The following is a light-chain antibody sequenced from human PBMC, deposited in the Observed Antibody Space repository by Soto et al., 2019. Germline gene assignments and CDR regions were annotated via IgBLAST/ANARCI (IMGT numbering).Light chain of an antibody. J-gene: IGKJ1*01. CDR1: QSVSSSY. CDR2: GAS. V-gene: IGKV3-20*01. Sequence: DIVLTQSPGTLSLSPGERATLSCRASQSVSSSYLAWYQQKPGQAPRLLIHGASSRATDIPDRFSGSGSGTDFTLTISRLEPEDFAVFYCQQYGSSPWTFGQGTKLDIK. CDR3: QQYGSSPWT.